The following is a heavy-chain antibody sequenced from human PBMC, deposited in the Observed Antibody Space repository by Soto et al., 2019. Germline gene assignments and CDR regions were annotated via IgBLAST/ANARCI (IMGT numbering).Heavy chain of an antibody. CDR2: IYYSGST. J-gene: IGHJ6*02. CDR3: ARYSSSPYYYYGMDV. CDR1: GGSISSGDYY. Sequence: SETLSLTCTVSGGSISSGDYYWSWIRQPPGKGLEWIGYIYYSGSTYYNPSLKSRVTISVDTSKNQFSLKLSSVTAADTAVYYFARYSSSPYYYYGMDVWGQGTTVTVSS. V-gene: IGHV4-30-4*01. D-gene: IGHD6-6*01.